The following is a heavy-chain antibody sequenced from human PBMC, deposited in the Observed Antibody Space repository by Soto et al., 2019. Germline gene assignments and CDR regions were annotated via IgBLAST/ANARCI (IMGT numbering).Heavy chain of an antibody. J-gene: IGHJ5*02. CDR3: ARHKGYDFWSGILA. CDR1: GGSFSGYY. CDR2: INHSGST. D-gene: IGHD3-3*01. V-gene: IGHV4-34*01. Sequence: PSETLSLTCAVYGGSFSGYYWSWIRQPPGKGLEWIGEINHSGSTNYNPSLKSRVTISVDTSKNQFSLKLSSVTAADTAVYYCARHKGYDFWSGILAWGPGTRVTVSS.